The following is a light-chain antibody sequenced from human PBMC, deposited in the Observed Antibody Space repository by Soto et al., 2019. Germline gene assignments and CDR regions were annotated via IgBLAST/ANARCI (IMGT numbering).Light chain of an antibody. Sequence: DIHKTQSPSSLCASMCDTVTISCWESQNIDMYLNWYQQKPGKAPRVLISGASNLQSGVPSRFSGSGSGTDFTLTISSLQSEDFASYFCQHTFNSPPWTFGQGTKVDIK. CDR1: QNIDMY. CDR2: GAS. V-gene: IGKV1-39*01. J-gene: IGKJ1*01. CDR3: QHTFNSPPWT.